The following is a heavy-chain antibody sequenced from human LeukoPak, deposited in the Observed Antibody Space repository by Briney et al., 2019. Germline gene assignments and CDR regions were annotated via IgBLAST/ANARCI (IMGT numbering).Heavy chain of an antibody. Sequence: GGSLRLSCAASGFTFSSYWMSWVRQAPGKGLEWVANIKQDGSEKYYVDSVKGRFTISRDNAKNSLYLQTNSLRAEDTAVYYCARDEGMGIYYDFWSGYPVGGYFDYWGQGTLVTVSS. D-gene: IGHD3-3*01. CDR2: IKQDGSEK. V-gene: IGHV3-7*03. CDR3: ARDEGMGIYYDFWSGYPVGGYFDY. J-gene: IGHJ4*02. CDR1: GFTFSSYW.